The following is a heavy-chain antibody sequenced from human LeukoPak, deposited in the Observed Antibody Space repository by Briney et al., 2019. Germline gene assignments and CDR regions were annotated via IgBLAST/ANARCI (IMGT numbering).Heavy chain of an antibody. CDR1: GYTFTGYY. J-gene: IGHJ4*02. CDR3: ARGEMSTITIDY. D-gene: IGHD5-24*01. Sequence: ASVKVSCKASGYTFTGYYIHWVRQAPGQGLEWMGWINPNSGVENHAQRFQGRVTMTRDTPISTAYMEVSRLRSDDTALYYCARGEMSTITIDYWGQGTLVTVPS. V-gene: IGHV1-2*02. CDR2: INPNSGVE.